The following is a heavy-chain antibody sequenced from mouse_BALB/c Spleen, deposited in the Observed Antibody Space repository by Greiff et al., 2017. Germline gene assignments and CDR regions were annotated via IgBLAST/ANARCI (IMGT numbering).Heavy chain of an antibody. Sequence: EVMLVESGGDLVKPGGSLKLSCAASGFTFSSYGMSWVRQTPDKRLEWVATISSGGSYTYYPDSVKGRFTISRDNAKNTLYLQMSSLKSEDTAMYYCARDYYGSSDWWYFDVWGAGTTVTVSS. J-gene: IGHJ1*01. V-gene: IGHV5-6*02. D-gene: IGHD1-1*01. CDR1: GFTFSSYG. CDR3: ARDYYGSSDWWYFDV. CDR2: ISSGGSYT.